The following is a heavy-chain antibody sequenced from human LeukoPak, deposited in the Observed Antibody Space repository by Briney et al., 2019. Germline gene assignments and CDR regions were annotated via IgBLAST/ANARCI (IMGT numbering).Heavy chain of an antibody. V-gene: IGHV4-34*01. CDR2: INDSGST. Sequence: SETLSLTCAVYGGSFSGYYWSWIRQPPGKGLEWIGEINDSGSTNYNPSLMSRVTISVDTSKNQFSLKLSSVTAADTAVYYCARRSLLGFDYWGQGTLVTVSS. CDR3: ARRSLLGFDY. CDR1: GGSFSGYY. D-gene: IGHD2/OR15-2a*01. J-gene: IGHJ4*02.